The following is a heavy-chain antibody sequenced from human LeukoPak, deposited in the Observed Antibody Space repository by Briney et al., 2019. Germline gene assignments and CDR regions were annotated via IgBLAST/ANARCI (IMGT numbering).Heavy chain of an antibody. Sequence: SETLSLTCAVYGASFSYDYWSWIRQAPGKGLEWIGEISHSGSITYNPSPKSRVTISAEKSKSQFSLRLTSVTAADTAVYYCAKGVWAPRFDSWGQGTLVTVSS. D-gene: IGHD7-27*01. J-gene: IGHJ5*01. CDR2: ISHSGSI. CDR1: GASFSYDY. V-gene: IGHV4-34*01. CDR3: AKGVWAPRFDS.